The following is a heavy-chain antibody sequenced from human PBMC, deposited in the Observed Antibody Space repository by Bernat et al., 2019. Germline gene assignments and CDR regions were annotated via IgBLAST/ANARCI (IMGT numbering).Heavy chain of an antibody. D-gene: IGHD5-18*01. CDR2: LFAGDDK. CDR1: GFSLSTSGVG. V-gene: IGHV2-5*02. Sequence: QITLKESGPTLVKPTETLTLTCTFSGFSLSTSGVGVGWIRQPPGKALEWLAFLFAGDDKRYNPSVKSRVTIPRDTSKNQVVLTMTDMDPADTATYYCVRRGYSYGSLPTFGFWGKGIPVTVSS. CDR3: VRRGYSYGSLPTFGF. J-gene: IGHJ4*02.